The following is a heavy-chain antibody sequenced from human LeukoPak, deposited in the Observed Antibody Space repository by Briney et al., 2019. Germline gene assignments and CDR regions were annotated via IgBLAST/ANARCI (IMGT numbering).Heavy chain of an antibody. CDR1: GFTFRSYA. D-gene: IGHD5-12*01. CDR3: AKGAYDYIEIGYFDS. Sequence: GGSLRLSCAASGFTFRSYAIYWVRQAPGKGLEWVSVLIGSSGSTDYADSVKGRFTISRDNSKNTLFLQMNSLRAEDTAIYYCAKGAYDYIEIGYFDSWGQGTLVTVSS. J-gene: IGHJ4*02. V-gene: IGHV3-23*01. CDR2: LIGSSGST.